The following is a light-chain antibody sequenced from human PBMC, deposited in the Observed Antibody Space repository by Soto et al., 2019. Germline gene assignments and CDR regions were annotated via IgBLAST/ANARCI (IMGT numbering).Light chain of an antibody. CDR1: QSLTRH. Sequence: EIAMTQSPAALSVSPGERVTLSCRASQSLTRHLAWYQHKPCQSAGLLIYGASARATGIPDRFSGGGSGAEYTLPISSLQSEDFAVYYCQQYDKSHRTFGQGTKVDIK. V-gene: IGKV3-15*01. CDR2: GAS. J-gene: IGKJ1*01. CDR3: QQYDKSHRT.